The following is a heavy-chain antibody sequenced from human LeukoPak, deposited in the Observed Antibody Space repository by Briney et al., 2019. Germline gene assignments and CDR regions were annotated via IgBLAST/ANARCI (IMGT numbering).Heavy chain of an antibody. Sequence: GGSLRLSCAASGLTFSSYGMHWVCQAPGKGLEWVAFIRYDGSNKYYADSVKGRFTISRDNSKNTLYLQMNSPRAEDTAVYYCATWGYDFWSGYYGEPLDYWGQGTLVTVSS. J-gene: IGHJ4*02. CDR2: IRYDGSNK. CDR3: ATWGYDFWSGYYGEPLDY. D-gene: IGHD3-3*01. CDR1: GLTFSSYG. V-gene: IGHV3-30*02.